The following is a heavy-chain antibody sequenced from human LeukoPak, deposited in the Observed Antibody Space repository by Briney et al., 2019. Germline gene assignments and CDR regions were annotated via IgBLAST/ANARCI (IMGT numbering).Heavy chain of an antibody. Sequence: GESLKISCKGSGYSFTSYWIGWVRQMPGKGLEWMGIIYPGDSETRYSPSFQGQVTISADKSISTAYLQWSSLKASDTAMYYCARQEYYYDSSGYSVWGAFDIWGQGTMVTVSS. CDR2: IYPGDSET. CDR1: GYSFTSYW. V-gene: IGHV5-51*01. CDR3: ARQEYYYDSSGYSVWGAFDI. J-gene: IGHJ3*02. D-gene: IGHD3-22*01.